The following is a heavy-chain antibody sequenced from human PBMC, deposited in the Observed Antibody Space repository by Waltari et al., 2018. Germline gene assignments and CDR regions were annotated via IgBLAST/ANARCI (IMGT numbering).Heavy chain of an antibody. CDR1: GFTFSSYS. CDR2: ISSSSSYK. Sequence: EVQLVESGGGLVKPGGSLRLSCAASGFTFSSYSMNWVRQAPGKGLEWVSSISSSSSYKYYADSVKGRFTIARDNAKNSLYLQMNSLRAEDTAVYYCARALMVRGVTNDAFDIWGQGTMVTVSS. D-gene: IGHD3-10*01. CDR3: ARALMVRGVTNDAFDI. J-gene: IGHJ3*02. V-gene: IGHV3-21*01.